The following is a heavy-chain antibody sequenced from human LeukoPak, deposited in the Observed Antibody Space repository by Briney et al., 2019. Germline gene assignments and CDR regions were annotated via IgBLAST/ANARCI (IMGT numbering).Heavy chain of an antibody. CDR3: ARDLFPYYYDSSTDAFDI. J-gene: IGHJ3*02. CDR2: ISGSGGST. Sequence: GGSLRLSCAASGFTFSSYAMSWVRQAPGKGLEWVSAISGSGGSTYYADSVKGRFTISRDNAKNSLYLQMNSLKAEDTAVYYCARDLFPYYYDSSTDAFDIWGQGTMVTVSS. CDR1: GFTFSSYA. D-gene: IGHD3-22*01. V-gene: IGHV3-23*01.